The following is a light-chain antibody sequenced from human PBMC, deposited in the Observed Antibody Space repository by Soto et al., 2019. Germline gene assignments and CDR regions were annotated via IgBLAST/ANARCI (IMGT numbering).Light chain of an antibody. CDR3: GTWDNSLRALV. CDR1: SSNIGDNY. Sequence: QSVLSQPPSVSAAPGQRVTTSCSGASSNIGDNYVSWYQHLPETAPKLLIYDNSHRPSGIPDRFSGSKSGTSATLGITGLQTGDEADYYCGTWDNSLRALVLGTGTKVTVL. J-gene: IGLJ1*01. CDR2: DNS. V-gene: IGLV1-51*01.